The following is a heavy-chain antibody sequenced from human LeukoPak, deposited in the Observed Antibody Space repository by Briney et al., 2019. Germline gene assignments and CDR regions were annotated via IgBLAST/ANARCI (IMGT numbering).Heavy chain of an antibody. D-gene: IGHD4-17*01. V-gene: IGHV1-69-2*01. CDR3: ARDPSYGWFDP. J-gene: IGHJ5*02. CDR2: VDPEDGET. Sequence: ASVKVSCKVSGYTFTDYYMHWVQQAPGKGLEWMGLVDPEDGETIYAEKFQGRVTITTDESTSTAYMELSSLRSEDTAVYYCARDPSYGWFDPWGQGTLVTVSS. CDR1: GYTFTDYY.